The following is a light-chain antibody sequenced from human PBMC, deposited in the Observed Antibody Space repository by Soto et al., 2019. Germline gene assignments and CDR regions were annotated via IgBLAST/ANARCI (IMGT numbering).Light chain of an antibody. CDR2: AAS. CDR3: QKYNSAPLT. CDR1: QGIRND. V-gene: IGKV1-6*01. Sequence: AIQMTQSPSSLSASVGDRVTITCRASQGIRNDLDWFQQKPGKAPKLLIYAASNLQSGVPARFSGSGSGTDFTLTISSLQPEDFATYYCQKYNSAPLTFGGGTKVEIK. J-gene: IGKJ4*01.